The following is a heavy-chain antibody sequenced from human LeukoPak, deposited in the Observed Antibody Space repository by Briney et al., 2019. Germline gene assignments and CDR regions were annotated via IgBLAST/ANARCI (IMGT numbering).Heavy chain of an antibody. CDR2: ISWNSGSI. Sequence: PGGSLRLSCAASGFTFDDYAMHWVRQAPGKGLEWVSGISWNSGSIGYADSVKGRFTISRDNAKNSLYLQMNSLRAEDTALYYCAKDKGPSGSYYNSDCWGQGTLVTVSS. J-gene: IGHJ4*02. V-gene: IGHV3-9*01. CDR1: GFTFDDYA. D-gene: IGHD1-26*01. CDR3: AKDKGPSGSYYNSDC.